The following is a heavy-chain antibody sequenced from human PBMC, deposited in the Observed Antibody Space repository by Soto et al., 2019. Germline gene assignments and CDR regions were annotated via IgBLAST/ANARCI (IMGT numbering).Heavy chain of an antibody. V-gene: IGHV4-31*03. J-gene: IGHJ3*02. CDR2: IYYSGST. CDR1: GASISSGGHY. Sequence: SETLSLTCTVSGASISSGGHYWTWIRQHPGKGLEWIGNIYYSGSTYYSPSLKSRVTISIDTSNNQVSLKLSSVTAADTAVYYCARDVLVTAIRPGAFDIWGQGTMVTVS. D-gene: IGHD2-21*02. CDR3: ARDVLVTAIRPGAFDI.